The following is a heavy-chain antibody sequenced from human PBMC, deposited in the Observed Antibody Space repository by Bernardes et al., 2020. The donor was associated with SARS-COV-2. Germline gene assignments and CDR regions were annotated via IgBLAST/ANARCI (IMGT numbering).Heavy chain of an antibody. V-gene: IGHV5-51*01. CDR3: ARRRYGDFGVDV. J-gene: IGHJ6*02. D-gene: IGHD4-17*01. Sequence: GESLKISCKGSDYTFTNYWIGWVRQMPGKGLEWIGIIYPGDSDTKYSPSFQGRVTISADKSVNTAYLQWSSLKASDTAIYYCARRRYGDFGVDVWGQGTTVTVSS. CDR1: DYTFTNYW. CDR2: IYPGDSDT.